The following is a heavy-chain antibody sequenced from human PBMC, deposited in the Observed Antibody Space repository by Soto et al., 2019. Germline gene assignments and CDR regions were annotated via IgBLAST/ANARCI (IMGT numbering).Heavy chain of an antibody. J-gene: IGHJ4*02. V-gene: IGHV1-18*01. D-gene: IGHD6-19*01. CDR2: ISAYNGNT. CDR1: GYTFTIYC. Sequence: GASVKVSCKASGYTFTIYCISWVRQAPGQGLEWMGWISAYNGNTNYAQKLQGRVTMTTDTSTSTAYMELRSLRSDDTAVYYCARKTYSSGWYDLDYWGQGTLVTVSS. CDR3: ARKTYSSGWYDLDY.